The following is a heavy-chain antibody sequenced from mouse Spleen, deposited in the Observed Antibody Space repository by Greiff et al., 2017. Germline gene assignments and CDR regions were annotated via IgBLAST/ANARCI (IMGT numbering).Heavy chain of an antibody. CDR2: ISSGGGNT. V-gene: IGHV5-9*04. CDR3: ARHLGPNYYAMDY. J-gene: IGHJ4*01. Sequence: EVKLVESGGGLVKLGGSLKLSCAASGFTFSSYAMSWVRQTPEKRLEWVVTISSGGGNTYYPDSVKGRFTISRDNAKNTLYLQMSSLKSEDTAMYYCARHLGPNYYAMDYWGQGTSVTVSS. CDR1: GFTFSSYA. D-gene: IGHD4-1*01.